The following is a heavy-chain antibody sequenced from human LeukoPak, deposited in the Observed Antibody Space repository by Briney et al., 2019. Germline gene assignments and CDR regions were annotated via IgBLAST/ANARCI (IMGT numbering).Heavy chain of an antibody. CDR1: GGSFSGYY. J-gene: IGHJ3*02. CDR2: INHSGST. Sequence: TSETLSLTCAVYGGSFSGYYWSWIRQPPGKGLEWIGEINHSGSTNYNPSLKSRVTISVDTSKNQFSLKLSSVTAADTAVYYCARLYRATDAFDIWGQGTMVTVSS. V-gene: IGHV4-34*01. CDR3: ARLYRATDAFDI. D-gene: IGHD1-26*01.